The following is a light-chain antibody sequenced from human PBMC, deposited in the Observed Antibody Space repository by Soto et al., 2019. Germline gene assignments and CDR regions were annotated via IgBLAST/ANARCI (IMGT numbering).Light chain of an antibody. CDR1: QGIRND. CDR3: LQDYNYPPT. CDR2: AAS. Sequence: AIQITQSPSSLSSSVGDRVAITCRASQGIRNDLGWYQQKPGKAPKLLIYAASSLQSGVPSRFSGSGSGTDFTLTISSLQPEDFATYYCLQDYNYPPTFGGGTKVDIK. V-gene: IGKV1-6*01. J-gene: IGKJ4*01.